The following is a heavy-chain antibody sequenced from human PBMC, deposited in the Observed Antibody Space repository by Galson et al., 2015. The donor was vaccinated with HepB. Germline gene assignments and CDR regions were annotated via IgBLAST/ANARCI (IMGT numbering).Heavy chain of an antibody. D-gene: IGHD3-22*01. V-gene: IGHV1-24*01. CDR1: GYTLTELS. CDR3: ATATYYYDSSGYYDY. J-gene: IGHJ4*02. Sequence: SVKVSCKVSGYTLTELSMHWVRQAPGKGLEWMGGFDPEDGETIYAQKFQGRVTMTEDTSTDTAYMELSSLRSEDTAVYYCATATYYYDSSGYYDYWGQGTLVTVSS. CDR2: FDPEDGET.